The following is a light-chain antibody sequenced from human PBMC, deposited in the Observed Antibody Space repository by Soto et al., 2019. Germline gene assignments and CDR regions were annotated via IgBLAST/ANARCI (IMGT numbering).Light chain of an antibody. Sequence: QSALTQPASVSGSPGQSITIACTGTSSDVGGYNYVSWYQQHPGKAPKLMIYEVSNRPSGVSNRFSGSKSGNTASLTISGLQAEDEADYYCSSYTGSSTLYVFGTGTKVTLL. CDR2: EVS. V-gene: IGLV2-14*01. CDR1: SSDVGGYNY. J-gene: IGLJ1*01. CDR3: SSYTGSSTLYV.